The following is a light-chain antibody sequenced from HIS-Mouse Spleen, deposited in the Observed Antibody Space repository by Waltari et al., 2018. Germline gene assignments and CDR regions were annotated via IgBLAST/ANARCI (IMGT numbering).Light chain of an antibody. CDR3: QQYGSSPPDT. CDR1: QSVSSSY. V-gene: IGKV3-20*01. Sequence: EIVLTQSPGTLSLSPGERATLSCRASQSVSSSYLAWYQQKPGQPPRLLIYGASSRATGIPDRFSDSGSGTDFTLTISRLEPEDFAVYYCQQYGSSPPDTFGQGTKLEIK. J-gene: IGKJ2*01. CDR2: GAS.